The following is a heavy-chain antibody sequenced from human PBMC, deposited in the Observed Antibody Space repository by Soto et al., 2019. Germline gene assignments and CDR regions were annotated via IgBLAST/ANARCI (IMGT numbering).Heavy chain of an antibody. CDR1: GYTFTGYY. V-gene: IGHV1-2*02. D-gene: IGHD1-20*01. CDR3: ARDLFENGYNFRDA. J-gene: IGHJ6*02. Sequence: ASVNVSCKASGYTFTGYYMHWVRQAPGQGLEWMGWINPNSGGTNYAQKLQGRVTMNRETSISTAYMELSRLRSDETAVYYCARDLFENGYNFRDAWGQGNTVTVS. CDR2: INPNSGGT.